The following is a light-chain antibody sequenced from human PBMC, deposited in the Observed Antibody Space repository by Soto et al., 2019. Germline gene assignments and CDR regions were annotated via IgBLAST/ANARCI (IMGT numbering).Light chain of an antibody. J-gene: IGKJ4*01. CDR2: GAS. Sequence: EIVLTQSPGTLSLSPGERATLSCRASQSVSTSYLAWYQQKPGQAPRLLIYGASSRATGIPDRFSGSGSGADFTLTISRREPEDFAVYYCQQYGSVPLTFGGGTKVEIQ. CDR3: QQYGSVPLT. CDR1: QSVSTSY. V-gene: IGKV3-20*01.